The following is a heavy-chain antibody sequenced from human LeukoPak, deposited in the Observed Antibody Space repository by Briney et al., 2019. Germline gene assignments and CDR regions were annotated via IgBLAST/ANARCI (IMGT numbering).Heavy chain of an antibody. CDR3: TTNYYDSSGYYYYGMDV. CDR1: GFTFSSYA. Sequence: GGSLRLSCAASGFTFSSYAMSWVRQAPGKGLEWVGRIKSKTDGGTTDYAAPVKGRFTISRDDSKNTLYLQMNSLKTEDTAVYYCTTNYYDSSGYYYYGMDVWGQGTTVTVSS. D-gene: IGHD3-22*01. V-gene: IGHV3-15*01. CDR2: IKSKTDGGTT. J-gene: IGHJ6*02.